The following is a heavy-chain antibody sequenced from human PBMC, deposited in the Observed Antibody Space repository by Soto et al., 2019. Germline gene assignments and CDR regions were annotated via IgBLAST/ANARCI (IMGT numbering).Heavy chain of an antibody. CDR1: GYGFSNYW. CDR2: IFPRDSDT. D-gene: IGHD2-8*01. J-gene: IGHJ4*02. V-gene: IGHV5-51*01. Sequence: PGESLKISCEGSGYGFSNYWIGWVRQKSGKGLEWMGVIFPRDSDTKYNPSLQGQVSISADNSVATAYLHLSSLKPSDSAIYYWARHLYTNANGNLFVDFWGQGTPVTVCS. CDR3: ARHLYTNANGNLFVDF.